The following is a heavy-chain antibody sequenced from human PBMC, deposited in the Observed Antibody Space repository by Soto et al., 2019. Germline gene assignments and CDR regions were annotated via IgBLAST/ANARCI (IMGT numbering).Heavy chain of an antibody. CDR1: GGSISSYY. CDR2: IYYSGST. V-gene: IGHV4-59*01. D-gene: IGHD4-17*01. J-gene: IGHJ4*02. Sequence: PSETLSLTCTVSGGSISSYYWSWIRQPPGKGLEWIGYIYYSGSTNYNPSLKSRVTISVDTSKNQFSLKLSSVTAADTAVYYCARGAGLRWQRVYYFDYWGQGTLVTVSS. CDR3: ARGAGLRWQRVYYFDY.